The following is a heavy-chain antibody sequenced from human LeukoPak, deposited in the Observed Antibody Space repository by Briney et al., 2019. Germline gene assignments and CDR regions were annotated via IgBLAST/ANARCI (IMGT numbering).Heavy chain of an antibody. V-gene: IGHV5-10-1*01. D-gene: IGHD3-10*01. CDR1: GYSFTSYW. CDR3: ARSMVRGVIIDNWFDP. J-gene: IGHJ5*02. CDR2: IDPSDSYT. Sequence: GESLRISCKGSGYSFTSYWISWVRQMPGKGLEWMGRIDPSDSYTNYSPSFQGHVTISADKSISAAYLQWSSLKASDTVMYYCARSMVRGVIIDNWFDPWGQGTLVTVSS.